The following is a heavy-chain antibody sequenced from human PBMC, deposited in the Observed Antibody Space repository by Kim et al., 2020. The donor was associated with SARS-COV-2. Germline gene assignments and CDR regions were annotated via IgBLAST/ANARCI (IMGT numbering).Heavy chain of an antibody. V-gene: IGHV1-18*01. J-gene: IGHJ6*02. CDR3: ARSGYSGYVNYYYYGMDV. Sequence: ASVKVSCKASGYTFTSYGISWVRQAPGQGLEWMGWISAYNGNTNYAQKLQGRVTMTTDTSTSTAYMELRSLRSDDTAVYYCARSGYSGYVNYYYYGMDVWGQGTTVTVSS. CDR2: ISAYNGNT. CDR1: GYTFTSYG. D-gene: IGHD5-12*01.